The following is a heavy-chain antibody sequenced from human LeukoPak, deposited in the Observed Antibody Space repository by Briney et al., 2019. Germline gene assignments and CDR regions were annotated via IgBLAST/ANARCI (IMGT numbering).Heavy chain of an antibody. Sequence: SLRLSCVASGFTFDDYAMHWVWQAPGKGLEWVSGIIWNSGSIGYADSVKGRFTISRDNAKNSLYLQMHILRAEDTAFYYCGRSGSFYVGPDYWGQGTLATVSS. V-gene: IGHV3-9*01. CDR1: GFTFDDYA. D-gene: IGHD1-26*01. CDR3: GRSGSFYVGPDY. J-gene: IGHJ4*02. CDR2: IIWNSGSI.